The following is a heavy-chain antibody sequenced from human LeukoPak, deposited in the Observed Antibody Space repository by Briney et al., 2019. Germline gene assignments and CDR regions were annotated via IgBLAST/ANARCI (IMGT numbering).Heavy chain of an antibody. D-gene: IGHD3-10*01. V-gene: IGHV4-30-2*01. J-gene: IGHJ5*02. CDR2: IYHSGST. Sequence: SQTLSLTCAVSGGSISSGGYSWSWIRQPPGKVLEWIGYIYHSGSTYYNPSLKSRVTISVDRSKNQFSLKLSSVTAADTAVYYCARVYYGSGSYFSWFDPWGQGTLVTVSS. CDR3: ARVYYGSGSYFSWFDP. CDR1: GGSISSGGYS.